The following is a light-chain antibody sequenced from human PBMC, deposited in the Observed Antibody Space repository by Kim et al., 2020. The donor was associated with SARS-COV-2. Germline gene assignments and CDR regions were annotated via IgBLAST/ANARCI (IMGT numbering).Light chain of an antibody. V-gene: IGKV1-6*01. Sequence: AIQMTQSPSSLSASVGDRVTITCRASQGVGNELSWYQQRPGKVPKLLIYAASNLEGGVPSRFSGSGSGTDFTLTISSLQPEDFATYYCLQDSNSPFTFGQGTKLEI. CDR1: QGVGNE. J-gene: IGKJ2*01. CDR3: LQDSNSPFT. CDR2: AAS.